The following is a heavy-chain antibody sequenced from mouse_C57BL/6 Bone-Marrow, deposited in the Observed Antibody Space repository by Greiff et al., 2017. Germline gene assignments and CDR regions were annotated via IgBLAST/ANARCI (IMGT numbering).Heavy chain of an antibody. J-gene: IGHJ2*01. V-gene: IGHV1-19*01. D-gene: IGHD1-1*01. CDR3: ARKSEGSYEDY. CDR1: GYTFTDYY. Sequence: EVQLQQSGPVLVKPGASVKMSCKASGYTFTDYYMNWVKQSHGKSLEWIGVINPYNGGTSYNQKFKGKATLTVDKSSSTAYMELNSLTSEDSAVYYCARKSEGSYEDYWGQGTTLTVSS. CDR2: INPYNGGT.